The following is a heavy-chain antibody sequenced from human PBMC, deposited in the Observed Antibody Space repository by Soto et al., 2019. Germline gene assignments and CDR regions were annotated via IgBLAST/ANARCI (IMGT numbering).Heavy chain of an antibody. J-gene: IGHJ4*02. Sequence: SVKVSCKASGGTFSSYAISWVRQAPGQGLEWMGGIIPIFGTANYAQRFQGRVTITADKSTSTAYVELSSLRSEDTAVYYCATNDYYDSSGYYHDFDYWGQGTLVTVSS. CDR1: GGTFSSYA. CDR3: ATNDYYDSSGYYHDFDY. D-gene: IGHD3-22*01. CDR2: IIPIFGTA. V-gene: IGHV1-69*06.